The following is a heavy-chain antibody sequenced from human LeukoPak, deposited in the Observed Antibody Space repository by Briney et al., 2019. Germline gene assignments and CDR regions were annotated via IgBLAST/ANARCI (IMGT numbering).Heavy chain of an antibody. J-gene: IGHJ6*02. D-gene: IGHD6-19*01. Sequence: PSETLSLTCAVYGGSFSGYYWSWIRQPPGKRLEWIGEINHSGSTNYNPSLKSRVTISVDTSKNQFSLKLSSVTAADTAVYYCARDRIAVTGPLYYYGMDVWGQGTTVTVSS. V-gene: IGHV4-34*01. CDR3: ARDRIAVTGPLYYYGMDV. CDR1: GGSFSGYY. CDR2: INHSGST.